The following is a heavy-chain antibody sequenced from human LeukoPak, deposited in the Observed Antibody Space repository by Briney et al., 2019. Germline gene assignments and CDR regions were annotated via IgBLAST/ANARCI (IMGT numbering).Heavy chain of an antibody. CDR3: SKDGGVWAVLPATMSY. D-gene: IGHD2-2*01. CDR1: GFTFSSYG. Sequence: GGSLRLSCAASGFTFSSYGMSWVRQAPGKGLEWVSAISGSGGSTYYADSVKGRFTISRDNSKNTLYLQMNSLRAEDTAVYYCSKDGGVWAVLPATMSYWGQGTLVTVSS. V-gene: IGHV3-23*01. CDR2: ISGSGGST. J-gene: IGHJ4*02.